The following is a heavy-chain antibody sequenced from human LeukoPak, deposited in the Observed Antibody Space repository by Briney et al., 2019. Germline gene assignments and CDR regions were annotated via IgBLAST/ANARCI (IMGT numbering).Heavy chain of an antibody. D-gene: IGHD3-16*02. J-gene: IGHJ4*02. CDR3: ARGDDYVWGSYRYVTPVDY. Sequence: GGSLRLSCAAPGFTFSSYAMHWVRQAPGKGLEWVAVISYDGSNKYYADSVKGRFTISRDNSKNTLYLQMNSLRAEDTAVYYCARGDDYVWGSYRYVTPVDYWGQGTLVTVSS. CDR1: GFTFSSYA. V-gene: IGHV3-30-3*01. CDR2: ISYDGSNK.